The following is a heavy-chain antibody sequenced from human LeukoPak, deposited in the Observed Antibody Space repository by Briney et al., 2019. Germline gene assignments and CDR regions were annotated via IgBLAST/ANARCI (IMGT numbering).Heavy chain of an antibody. CDR1: GASLSDSY. V-gene: IGHV4-34*01. CDR2: INNSGST. CDR3: ARGRYGPRLGN. Sequence: SETLSLTCAVYGASLSDSYWRWIRQSPEKGLEWIGEINNSGSTSYNPSLNSRVIMSVDRSKNQFSLRLTSVTAADTAVYYCARGRYGPRLGNWGQGTLVTVSS. D-gene: IGHD3-16*01. J-gene: IGHJ4*02.